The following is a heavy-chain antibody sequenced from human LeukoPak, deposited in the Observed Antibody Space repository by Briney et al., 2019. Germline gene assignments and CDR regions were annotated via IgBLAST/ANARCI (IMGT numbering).Heavy chain of an antibody. CDR1: GFTFSSYS. CDR2: ISSSSSYI. CDR3: ARGGSSGYYRQPADY. D-gene: IGHD3-22*01. Sequence: GGSLRLSCAASGFTFSSYSMNWVRQAPGKGLEWVSSISSSSSYIYYADSVKGRFTISRDNAKNSLYLQMNSLRAEDTAVYYCARGGSSGYYRQPADYWGQGTLVTVSS. J-gene: IGHJ4*02. V-gene: IGHV3-21*01.